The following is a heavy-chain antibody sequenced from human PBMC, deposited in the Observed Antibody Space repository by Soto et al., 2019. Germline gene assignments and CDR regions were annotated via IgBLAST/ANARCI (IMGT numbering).Heavy chain of an antibody. Sequence: GASVKVSCKASGYTFTSYGISWVRQAPGQGLEWMGWISAYNGNTNYAQKLQGRVTMTTDTSTSTAYMELRSLRSDDTAVYYCARTPGRFLEWLSPDYWGQGTLVTVSS. CDR1: GYTFTSYG. CDR3: ARTPGRFLEWLSPDY. D-gene: IGHD3-3*01. J-gene: IGHJ4*02. V-gene: IGHV1-18*01. CDR2: ISAYNGNT.